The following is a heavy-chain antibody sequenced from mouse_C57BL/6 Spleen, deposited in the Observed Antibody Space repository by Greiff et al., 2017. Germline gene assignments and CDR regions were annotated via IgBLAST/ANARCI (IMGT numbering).Heavy chain of an antibody. CDR1: GFNIKNTY. D-gene: IGHD1-1*01. V-gene: IGHV14-3*01. CDR2: IDPANGNT. CDR3: AIPYYYGKKNFDY. J-gene: IGHJ2*01. Sequence: EVKLQESVAELVRPGASVKLSCTASGFNIKNTYMHWVKQRPEQGLEWIGRIDPANGNTKYAPKFQGKATITADTSSNTAYLQLSSLTSEDTAIYYCAIPYYYGKKNFDYWGQGTTLTVSS.